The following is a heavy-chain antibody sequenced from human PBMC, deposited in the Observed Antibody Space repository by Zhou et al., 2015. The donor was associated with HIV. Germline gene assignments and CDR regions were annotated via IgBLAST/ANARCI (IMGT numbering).Heavy chain of an antibody. J-gene: IGHJ2*01. V-gene: IGHV1-69*06. CDR1: GGTFSSYG. Sequence: QVQLVQSGAEVKKPGSSVKVSCKASGGTFSSYGISWVRKAPGQGLEWMGGIIPVLGTTHYAQRFQGRVSITADRSTSTAYMELRSLTSEDTAVYYCVRDRGAARPDWRYFDLWGRGTLVTVSS. CDR2: IIPVLGTT. D-gene: IGHD6-6*01. CDR3: VRDRGAARPDWRYFDL.